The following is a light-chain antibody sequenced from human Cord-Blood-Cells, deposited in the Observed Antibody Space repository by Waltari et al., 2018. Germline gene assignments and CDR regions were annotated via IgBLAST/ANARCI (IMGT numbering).Light chain of an antibody. J-gene: IGLJ2*01. CDR3: SSYTSSSTLV. Sequence: SALTQPASVSGSPGQSLTISCTGTSSDAGGYNYVSWYQQHPGKAPKLMIYDVSNRPSGVSNRFSGSKSGNTASLTISGLQAEDEADYYCSSYTSSSTLVFGGGTKLTVL. CDR1: SSDAGGYNY. CDR2: DVS. V-gene: IGLV2-14*01.